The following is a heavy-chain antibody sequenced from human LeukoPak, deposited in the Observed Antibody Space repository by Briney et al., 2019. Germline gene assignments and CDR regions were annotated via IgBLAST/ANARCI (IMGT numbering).Heavy chain of an antibody. V-gene: IGHV5-51*01. D-gene: IGHD4-11*01. CDR2: IYPGDSDT. CDR3: ARQEYDYSNYFVGDNWFDP. J-gene: IGHJ5*02. CDR1: GYSFTSYW. Sequence: GESLKISCKGSGYSFTSYWIGWGRQMPGKGLEWMGIIYPGDSDTRYSPSFQGQVTISADKSISTAYLQWSSLKASDTAMYYCARQEYDYSNYFVGDNWFDPWGQGTLVTVSS.